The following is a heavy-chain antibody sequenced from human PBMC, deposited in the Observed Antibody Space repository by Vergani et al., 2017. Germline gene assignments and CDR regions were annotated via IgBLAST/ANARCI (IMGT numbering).Heavy chain of an antibody. Sequence: QVQLVQSGAEVKKPGSSVKVSCKASGGTFSSYAISWVRQAPGQGLEWMGGIIPIFGTANYAQKFQGRVTITADESTSTAYMELISLRSEDTAVYYCARDRRSIAAAGNDWYFDLWGRGTLVTVSS. CDR2: IIPIFGTA. CDR1: GGTFSSYA. J-gene: IGHJ2*01. D-gene: IGHD6-13*01. CDR3: ARDRRSIAAAGNDWYFDL. V-gene: IGHV1-69*13.